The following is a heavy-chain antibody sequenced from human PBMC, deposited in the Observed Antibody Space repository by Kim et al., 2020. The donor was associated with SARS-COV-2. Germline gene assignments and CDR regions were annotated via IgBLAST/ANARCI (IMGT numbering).Heavy chain of an antibody. Sequence: ASVKVSCKASGYTFTSYAMNWVRQAPGQGLEWMGWINTNTGNPTYAQGFTGRFVFSLDTSVSTAYLQISSLKAEDTAVYYCARGRLRSPTIAAAGTTPGFDPWGQGTLVTVSS. J-gene: IGHJ5*02. CDR2: INTNTGNP. CDR3: ARGRLRSPTIAAAGTTPGFDP. V-gene: IGHV7-4-1*02. D-gene: IGHD6-13*01. CDR1: GYTFTSYA.